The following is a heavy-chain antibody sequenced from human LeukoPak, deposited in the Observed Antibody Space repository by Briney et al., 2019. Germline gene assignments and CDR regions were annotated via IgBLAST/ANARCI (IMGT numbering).Heavy chain of an antibody. CDR1: GFTFSSYE. V-gene: IGHV3-48*03. D-gene: IGHD5-18*01. CDR2: ISDSGSSI. CDR3: AREFKSGYGMWA. J-gene: IGHJ5*02. Sequence: PGGSLRLSCAASGFTFSSYEMNWVRQAPGKGLEWVSYISDSGSSIYYADSVKGRFTISRDNAENSLHLQMNSLRADDTAVYYCAREFKSGYGMWAWGQGTLVTVSS.